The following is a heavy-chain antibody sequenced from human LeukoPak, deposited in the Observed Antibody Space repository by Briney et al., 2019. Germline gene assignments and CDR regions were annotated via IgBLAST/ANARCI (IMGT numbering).Heavy chain of an antibody. CDR2: IRGKAYGGTT. D-gene: IGHD3-3*01. Sequence: GGSLRLSCTASGRTFGDYAMSWVRQAPGKGLEWVGFIRGKAYGGTTEYAASVKGRFTISRDDSKSIAYLQMNSLKTEDTAVYYCTRDRNGMEEYYDFWSGYSYYFDYWGQGTLVTVSS. CDR1: GRTFGDYA. J-gene: IGHJ4*02. CDR3: TRDRNGMEEYYDFWSGYSYYFDY. V-gene: IGHV3-49*04.